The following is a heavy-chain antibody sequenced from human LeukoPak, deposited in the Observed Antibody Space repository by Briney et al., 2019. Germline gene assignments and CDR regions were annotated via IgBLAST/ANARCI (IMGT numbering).Heavy chain of an antibody. CDR1: GDSVSSNSAA. V-gene: IGHV6-1*01. D-gene: IGHD1-26*01. CDR2: TYYRSKWSN. CDR3: ARLVGASWFDS. J-gene: IGHJ5*01. Sequence: SQTLSLTCAISGDSVSSNSAAWTWLRQSPSRGLEWLGRTYYRSKWSNDYAVSMKSRITINPDTSKNQFSLQLNSVTPEDTAVYYCARLVGASWFDSWGQGTLVTVSS.